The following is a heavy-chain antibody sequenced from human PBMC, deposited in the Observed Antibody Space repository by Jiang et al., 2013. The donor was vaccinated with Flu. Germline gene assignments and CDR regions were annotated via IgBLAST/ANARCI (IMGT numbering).Heavy chain of an antibody. CDR1: GYTFTSYA. V-gene: IGHV1-3*04. D-gene: IGHD2-21*01. J-gene: IGHJ4*02. Sequence: KPGASVKVSCQASGYTFTSYAMHWVRQAPGQGLEWMGWINTGNGNTKYSQKFQGRVTITRDKPASTGYMELSSLRSEDTAVYYCASTNCGGDCYLDFWGQGTLVTVSS. CDR3: ASTNCGGDCYLDF. CDR2: INTGNGNT.